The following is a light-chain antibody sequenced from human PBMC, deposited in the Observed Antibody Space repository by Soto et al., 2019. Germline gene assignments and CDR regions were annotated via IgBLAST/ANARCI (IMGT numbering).Light chain of an antibody. J-gene: IGLJ3*02. CDR1: SGDVDAYNY. CDR3: SLYAGNNNFV. V-gene: IGLV2-8*01. Sequence: QSALTQPPSASGSPGQSVTISCTGTSGDVDAYNYVSWYQHNPGKAPKLMIYEVTKRPSGVPDRFSGSKSGNTASLTVSGLQGEDEADYYCSLYAGNNNFVFGGETKLTVL. CDR2: EVT.